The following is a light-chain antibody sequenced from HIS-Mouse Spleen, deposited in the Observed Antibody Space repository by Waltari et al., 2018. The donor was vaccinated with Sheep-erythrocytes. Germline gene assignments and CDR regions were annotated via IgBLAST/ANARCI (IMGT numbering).Light chain of an antibody. CDR3: CPYAGSSTPWV. Sequence: QSALTQPASVSGSPGQSITLPCTGTPSYVGSYNLFPWYHQHPGKAPKRMIYEGSKRPSGVSNRFSGSKSGNTASLTISGLQAEDEADYYCCPYAGSSTPWVFGGGTKLTVL. CDR2: EGS. J-gene: IGLJ3*02. V-gene: IGLV2-23*01. CDR1: PSYVGSYNL.